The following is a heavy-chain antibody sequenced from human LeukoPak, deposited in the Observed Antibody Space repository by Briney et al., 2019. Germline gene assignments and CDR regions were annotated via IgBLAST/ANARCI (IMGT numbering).Heavy chain of an antibody. CDR2: IYHSGST. V-gene: IGHV4-30-2*01. Sequence: SQTLSLTCAVSGGPISSGGYSWSWIRQPPGKGLEWIGYIYHSGSTYYNPSLKSRVTISVDRSKNQFSLKLSSVTAADTAVYYCARGLGEYFDYWGQGTLVTVSS. CDR3: ARGLGEYFDY. J-gene: IGHJ4*02. D-gene: IGHD3-10*01. CDR1: GGPISSGGYS.